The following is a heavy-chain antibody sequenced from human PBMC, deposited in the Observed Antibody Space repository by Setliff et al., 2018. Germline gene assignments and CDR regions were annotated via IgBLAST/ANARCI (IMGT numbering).Heavy chain of an antibody. CDR2: IYYSGTT. CDR3: ARTSTARYFDL. Sequence: SETLSLTCVVSDFSVSPVYYWGWIRQPPGKGLEWIASIYYSGTTYYNPSFKSRVAMSVDASKSQISLKLDSVTAADTALYYCARTSTARYFDLWGRGTLVTVSS. V-gene: IGHV4-38-2*01. D-gene: IGHD2-2*01. CDR1: DFSVSPVYY. J-gene: IGHJ2*01.